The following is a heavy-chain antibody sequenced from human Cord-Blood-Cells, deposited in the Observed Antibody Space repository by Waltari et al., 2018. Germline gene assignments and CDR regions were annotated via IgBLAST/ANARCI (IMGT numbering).Heavy chain of an antibody. CDR3: ARVHGTYYYYMDV. D-gene: IGHD1-1*01. CDR2: INHSGST. V-gene: IGHV4-34*01. J-gene: IGHJ6*03. Sequence: QVQLQQWGAGLLKPSETLSLTCAVYGGSFSGYYWRWIRQPPGKGLEWLGEINHSGSTNYNPSLKSRVTISVDTSKNQFSLKLSSVTAADTAVYYCARVHGTYYYYMDVWGKGTTVTVSS. CDR1: GGSFSGYY.